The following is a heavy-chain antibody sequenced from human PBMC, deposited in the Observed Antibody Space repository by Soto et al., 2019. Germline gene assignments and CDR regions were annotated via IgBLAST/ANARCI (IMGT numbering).Heavy chain of an antibody. CDR2: IYHTGTT. J-gene: IGHJ5*02. CDR3: ARVMAAMQNWLDP. D-gene: IGHD2-2*01. Sequence: QVQLQESGPGLVKPSQTLSLTCTVSGGSISNVGYFWSWIRQPPGKGLEWIGFIYHTGTTYYNSSLRIRVSISIDTSKSQFSLKLNSVTAADTAVYYCARVMAAMQNWLDPWGQGTLVTVSP. V-gene: IGHV4-30-4*01. CDR1: GGSISNVGYF.